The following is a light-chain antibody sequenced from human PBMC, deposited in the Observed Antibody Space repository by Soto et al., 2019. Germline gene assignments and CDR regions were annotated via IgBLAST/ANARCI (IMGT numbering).Light chain of an antibody. CDR2: GAS. CDR3: QPYNHCPTWT. Sequence: EIVMTQGPATLSVSPGERVTLSCSASQSVSSNLAWYQQKVGQAPRLLIYGASTRATGIPARFSGSGSGTEFTLTISSLQSEDFAVYYCQPYNHCPTWTFGQGTKVDIK. J-gene: IGKJ1*01. V-gene: IGKV3-15*01. CDR1: QSVSSN.